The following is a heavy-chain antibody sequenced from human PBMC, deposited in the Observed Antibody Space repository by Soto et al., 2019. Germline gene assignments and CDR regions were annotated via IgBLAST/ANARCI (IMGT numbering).Heavy chain of an antibody. D-gene: IGHD3-16*01. CDR3: VKKKGARDSDLQYFFDS. CDR1: GFAFPTYA. V-gene: IGHV3-23*01. J-gene: IGHJ4*02. Sequence: EVQLLESGGGLAQPGESLGLSCADSGFAFPTYAMTWVRQIPGKGLEWVASISDSGSKTYYADSVEGRVIIYRDNSMNTVSLQMNNLRVDDSAVYYCVKKKGARDSDLQYFFDSWGQGTLVTVSS. CDR2: ISDSGSKT.